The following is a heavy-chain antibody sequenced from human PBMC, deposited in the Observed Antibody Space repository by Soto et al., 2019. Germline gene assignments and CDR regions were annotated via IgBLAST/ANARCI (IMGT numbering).Heavy chain of an antibody. D-gene: IGHD3-16*01. J-gene: IGHJ6*02. V-gene: IGHV1-2*02. CDR1: GYTCINYY. CDR2: INPHSGDT. CDR3: ARQGEPYISPRDSYGMDV. Sequence: GASVKVSCKSSGYTCINYYVHWVRQAPGQGLEWMGWINPHSGDTEYPQKFQGRVTMTRDTSISTVFMELGRLTYDDTALYFCARQGEPYISPRDSYGMDVWGQGTSVTVSS.